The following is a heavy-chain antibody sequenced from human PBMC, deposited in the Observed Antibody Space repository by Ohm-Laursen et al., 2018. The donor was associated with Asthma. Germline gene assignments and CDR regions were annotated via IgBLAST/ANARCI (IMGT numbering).Heavy chain of an antibody. CDR1: GYTFSRYS. CDR3: ATEAWWRCDY. V-gene: IGHV3-21*01. D-gene: IGHD2-15*01. Sequence: SLRLSCAASGYTFSRYSIHWVRQIPGKGLEWVASISTASTFIYYADSVRGRFTTSRDNARNSVYLQMNSLRTEDTAIYYCATEAWWRCDYWGQGSLVTVSP. CDR2: ISTASTFI. J-gene: IGHJ4*02.